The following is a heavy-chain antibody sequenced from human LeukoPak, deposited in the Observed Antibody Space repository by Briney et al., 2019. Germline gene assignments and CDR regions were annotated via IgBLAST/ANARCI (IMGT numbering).Heavy chain of an antibody. CDR2: IYYSGST. CDR3: ARGIGDYDFWSGYRYYFDY. J-gene: IGHJ4*02. V-gene: IGHV4-31*03. Sequence: SETLSLTCTVSGGSISSGGYYWSWIRQHPGKGLEWIGYIYYSGSTYYNPSLKSRVTISVDTSKNQFSLKLSSVTAADTAVYYCARGIGDYDFWSGYRYYFDYWGQGTLVTVSS. D-gene: IGHD3-3*01. CDR1: GGSISSGGYY.